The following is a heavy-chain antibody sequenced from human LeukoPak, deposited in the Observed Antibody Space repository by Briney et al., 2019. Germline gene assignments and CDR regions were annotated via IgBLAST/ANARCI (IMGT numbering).Heavy chain of an antibody. V-gene: IGHV1-2*02. CDR3: ARDGVYSTNFDAFDI. CDR1: GGTFSDHI. Sequence: ASVKVSCKASGGTFSDHIIFWVRQAPGQGLEWMGWINPKSGGTDYAQRFQGRVTMTRDTSISTAYMELSGLRSDDTAVYYCARDGVYSTNFDAFDIWGQGTMVTVSS. D-gene: IGHD6-13*01. J-gene: IGHJ3*02. CDR2: INPKSGGT.